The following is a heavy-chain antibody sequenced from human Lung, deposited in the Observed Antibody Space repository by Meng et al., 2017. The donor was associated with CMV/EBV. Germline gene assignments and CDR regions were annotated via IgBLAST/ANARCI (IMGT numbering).Heavy chain of an antibody. CDR3: ALFTGSWFDP. D-gene: IGHD1-14*01. CDR1: GFSLSTSEVG. Sequence: STLTESGSTLVTPTQTLTLTCTFSGFSLSTSEVGVGWIRQPPGKALEWLAVIYWDDDKRYSPSLKSRLTITKDTSKNQVVLTLTNMDPVDTATYYCALFTGSWFDPWGQGTLVTVSS. J-gene: IGHJ5*02. V-gene: IGHV2-5*02. CDR2: IYWDDDK.